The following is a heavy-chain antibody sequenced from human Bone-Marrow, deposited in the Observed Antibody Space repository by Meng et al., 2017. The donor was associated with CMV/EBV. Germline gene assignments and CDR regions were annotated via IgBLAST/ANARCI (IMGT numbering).Heavy chain of an antibody. J-gene: IGHJ4*02. CDR3: ARDFNYDSSGYYFGGV. D-gene: IGHD3-22*01. V-gene: IGHV1-69*01. CDR1: GHFSSYA. CDR2: IIPIFGTA. Sequence: GHFSSYAISWVRQAPGQGLEWMGGIIPIFGTANYAQKFQGRVTITADESTSTAYMELSSLRSEDTAVYYCARDFNYDSSGYYFGGVWGQGTLVTVSS.